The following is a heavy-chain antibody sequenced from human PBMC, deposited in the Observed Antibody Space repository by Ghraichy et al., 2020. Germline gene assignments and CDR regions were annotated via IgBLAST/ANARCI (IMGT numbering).Heavy chain of an antibody. CDR1: GGSISTYY. Sequence: SETPSLTCTVSGGSISTYYWSWIRQPPGKGLEWIGYIYTSGSTNSNPSLKSRVTISVDTSKNQFSLKLSSVTAADTAVYYCARLRYYCSGGNCYPRYFDYWGQGTLVTVSS. CDR3: ARLRYYCSGGNCYPRYFDY. J-gene: IGHJ4*02. V-gene: IGHV4-4*09. CDR2: IYTSGST. D-gene: IGHD2-15*01.